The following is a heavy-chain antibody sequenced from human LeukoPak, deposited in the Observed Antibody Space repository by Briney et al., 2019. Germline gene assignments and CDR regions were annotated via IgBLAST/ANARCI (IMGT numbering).Heavy chain of an antibody. J-gene: IGHJ4*02. Sequence: ASVKVSCKASGGTFSSYAISWVRQAPGQGLEWMGGIIPIFGTANYAQKFQGRATITADESTSTAYMELSSLRSEDTAVYYCARDRADYGGLYWGQGTLVTVSS. CDR2: IIPIFGTA. CDR1: GGTFSSYA. V-gene: IGHV1-69*13. CDR3: ARDRADYGGLY. D-gene: IGHD4-23*01.